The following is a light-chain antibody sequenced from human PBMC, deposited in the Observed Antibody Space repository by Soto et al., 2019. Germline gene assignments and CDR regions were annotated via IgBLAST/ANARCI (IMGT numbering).Light chain of an antibody. CDR3: SSYTSSSTYV. CDR2: DVS. CDR1: SSDVGGYNF. J-gene: IGLJ1*01. V-gene: IGLV2-14*01. Sequence: QSALTQPASVSGSPGQSITISCTGTSSDVGGYNFVSWYQQHPGKAPKLMIYDVSYRPSGVSNRFSGSKSGNTASLTISGLQAEDEADYYCSSYTSSSTYVFGTGTKLTGL.